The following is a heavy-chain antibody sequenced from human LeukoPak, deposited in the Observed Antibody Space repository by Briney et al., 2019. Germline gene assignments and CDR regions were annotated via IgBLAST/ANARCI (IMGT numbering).Heavy chain of an antibody. Sequence: GGSLRLSCAASGFTFSSYGMHWVRQAPGKGLEWVSFIRYDGSNKDYVDSVKGRFTMSRDNSKNTLYLQMNSLRTEDTAVYYCAKGVSYGVDYWGQGTLVTVSS. V-gene: IGHV3-30*02. CDR2: IRYDGSNK. D-gene: IGHD3-16*01. CDR3: AKGVSYGVDY. CDR1: GFTFSSYG. J-gene: IGHJ4*02.